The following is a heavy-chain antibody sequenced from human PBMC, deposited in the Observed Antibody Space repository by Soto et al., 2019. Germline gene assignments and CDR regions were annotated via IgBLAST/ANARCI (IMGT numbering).Heavy chain of an antibody. V-gene: IGHV4-34*01. J-gene: IGHJ6*02. Sequence: PSETLSLTCAVYGGSFSGYYWSWIRQPPGKGLEWIGEINHSGSTNYNPSLKSRVTISVDTSKNQFSLKLSSVTAADTAVYYCARGGKQLYYYYYYGMDVWGQGTTVTVSS. CDR3: ARGGKQLYYYYYYGMDV. CDR2: INHSGST. D-gene: IGHD6-6*01. CDR1: GGSFSGYY.